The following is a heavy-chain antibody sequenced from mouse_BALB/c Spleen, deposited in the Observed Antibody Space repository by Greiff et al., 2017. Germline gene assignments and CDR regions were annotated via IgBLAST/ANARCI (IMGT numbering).Heavy chain of an antibody. D-gene: IGHD2-10*01. CDR3: ARAYYGNYVDY. Sequence: EVQRVESGGGLVKPGGSLKLSCAASGFTFSSYAMSWVRQTPEKRLEWVASISSGGSTYYPDSVKGRFTISRDNARNILYLQMSSLRSEDTAMYYCARAYYGNYVDYWGQGTSVTVSS. J-gene: IGHJ4*01. CDR1: GFTFSSYA. V-gene: IGHV5-6-5*01. CDR2: ISSGGST.